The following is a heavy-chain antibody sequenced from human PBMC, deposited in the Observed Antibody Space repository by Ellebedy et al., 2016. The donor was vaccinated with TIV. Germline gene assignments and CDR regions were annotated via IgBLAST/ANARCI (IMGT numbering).Heavy chain of an antibody. CDR1: GYTFTSYY. Sequence: AASVKVSCKASGYTFTSYYMHWARQSPGQGLEWMGIINPSGGSTSYAQKFQGRVTMTRDTSTSTVYMELSSLRSEDTAVYYCARDRYYYYYGMDVWGQGTTVTVSS. CDR2: INPSGGST. J-gene: IGHJ6*02. CDR3: ARDRYYYYYGMDV. V-gene: IGHV1-46*01.